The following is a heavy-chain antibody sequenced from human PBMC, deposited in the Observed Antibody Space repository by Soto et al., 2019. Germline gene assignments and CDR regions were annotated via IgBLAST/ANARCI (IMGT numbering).Heavy chain of an antibody. D-gene: IGHD6-19*01. V-gene: IGHV5-51*01. CDR1: GYSFTSYW. CDR3: ARGGEPESGWYLRYYYYYGMDV. Sequence: PGESLKISCKGSGYSFTSYWIGWVRQMPGKGLEWMGIIYPGDSDTRYSPSFQGQVTISAGKSISTAYLQWSSLKASDTAMYYCARGGEPESGWYLRYYYYYGMDVWGQGTTVTVSS. CDR2: IYPGDSDT. J-gene: IGHJ6*02.